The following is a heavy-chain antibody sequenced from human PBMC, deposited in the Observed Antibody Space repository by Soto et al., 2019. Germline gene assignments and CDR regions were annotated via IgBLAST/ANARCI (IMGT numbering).Heavy chain of an antibody. D-gene: IGHD3-3*01. CDR1: GFTFSSYA. CDR2: ISGSGGST. CDR3: AKGGSDLWSGYYNWFDP. Sequence: GGSLSLSCAASGFTFSSYAMSWGRQAPGKGLEWGSAISGSGGSTYYAASVKGRFTISRDNSKNTLYLQRNSLTAEDTAVYYCAKGGSDLWSGYYNWFDPWGQGTLVTVSS. V-gene: IGHV3-23*01. J-gene: IGHJ5*02.